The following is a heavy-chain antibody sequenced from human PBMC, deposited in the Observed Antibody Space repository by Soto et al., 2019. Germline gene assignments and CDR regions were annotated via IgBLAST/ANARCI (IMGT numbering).Heavy chain of an antibody. CDR2: IYYSGST. CDR3: ARAVVRGAKPTHFDY. J-gene: IGHJ4*02. D-gene: IGHD3-10*01. Sequence: SETLSLTCTVSGGSVSSGSYYWSWIRQPPGKGLEWIGYIYYSGSTNYNPSLKSRVTISVDTSKNQFSLKLSSVTAADTAVYYCARAVVRGAKPTHFDYWGQGTLVTVSS. CDR1: GGSVSSGSYY. V-gene: IGHV4-61*01.